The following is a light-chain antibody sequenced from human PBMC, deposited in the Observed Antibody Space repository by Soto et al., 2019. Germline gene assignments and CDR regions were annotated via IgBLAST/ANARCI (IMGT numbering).Light chain of an antibody. V-gene: IGKV3-20*01. CDR3: QQYVSSPWA. Sequence: EIVLAQSPGTLSLSPGERATLSCRASQSVTNSFLAWYQQKPGQAPRLLIYGASRRATGIPDRFTGSGSGTDFTLTISRLEPGDFAVYYCQQYVSSPWAFGQGTKVDIK. CDR2: GAS. CDR1: QSVTNSF. J-gene: IGKJ1*01.